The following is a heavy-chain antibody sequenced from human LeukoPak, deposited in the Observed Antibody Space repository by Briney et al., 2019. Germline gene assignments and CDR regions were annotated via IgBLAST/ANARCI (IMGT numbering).Heavy chain of an antibody. D-gene: IGHD3-16*01. CDR1: GYTFPRYG. Sequence: GASVQVSCKASGYTFPRYGISWVRQAPGKGLDGMGWISAYNGNTNYAQKLQGRVTMTTDTSTSTAYLELRSLRSNDTAVYYCERGVIMTPNYYYYGMDVWGQGTTVTVST. CDR2: ISAYNGNT. V-gene: IGHV1-18*01. CDR3: ERGVIMTPNYYYYGMDV. J-gene: IGHJ6*01.